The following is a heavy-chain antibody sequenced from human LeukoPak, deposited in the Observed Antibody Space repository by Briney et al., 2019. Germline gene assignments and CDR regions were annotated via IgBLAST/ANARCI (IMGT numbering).Heavy chain of an antibody. CDR1: GYTFISHD. J-gene: IGHJ6*03. Sequence: ASVKVSCKASGYTFISHDINWVRQVTGQGLEWMGWMNPNSGNTGYAQKFQGRVTITRNTSISTAFMELSSLRSEDTAVYYCARRAVGNSHYYSMDVWGKGTTVTVSS. D-gene: IGHD6-19*01. V-gene: IGHV1-8*03. CDR2: MNPNSGNT. CDR3: ARRAVGNSHYYSMDV.